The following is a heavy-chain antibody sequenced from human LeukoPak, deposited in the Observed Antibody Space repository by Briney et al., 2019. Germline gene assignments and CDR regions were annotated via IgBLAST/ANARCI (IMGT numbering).Heavy chain of an antibody. CDR3: AKDAAGSSSWANY. V-gene: IGHV3-33*06. D-gene: IGHD6-13*01. CDR2: IWYDGSNK. J-gene: IGHJ4*02. Sequence: PGGSLRLSCAATGFTFSNFGMHWVRQAPGKGLEWVAVIWYDGSNKYYADSVKGRFTISRDNSKNTLSLQMNSLRAEDTAVYYCAKDAAGSSSWANYWGQGALVTVSS. CDR1: GFTFSNFG.